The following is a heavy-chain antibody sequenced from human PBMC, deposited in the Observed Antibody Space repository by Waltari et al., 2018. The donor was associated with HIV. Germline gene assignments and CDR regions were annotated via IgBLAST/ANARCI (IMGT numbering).Heavy chain of an antibody. Sequence: QVQLVQSGAEVKKPGSSVKVSCKASGGTFSSYAISWVRQAPGQGLEVMGGIIPILGTANYAQKFQGRVTITADESTSTAYMELSSLRSEDTAVYYCARVVEMATNDAFDIWGQGTMVTVSS. J-gene: IGHJ3*02. CDR3: ARVVEMATNDAFDI. V-gene: IGHV1-69*01. CDR2: IIPILGTA. D-gene: IGHD5-12*01. CDR1: GGTFSSYA.